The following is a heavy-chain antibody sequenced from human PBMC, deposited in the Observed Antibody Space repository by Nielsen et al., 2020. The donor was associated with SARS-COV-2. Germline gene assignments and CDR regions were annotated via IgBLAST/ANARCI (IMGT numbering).Heavy chain of an antibody. J-gene: IGHJ3*02. V-gene: IGHV1-58*01. D-gene: IGHD1-7*01. CDR2: IVIGSGNT. CDR1: GFTFTSSA. CDR3: AAGRYNWNYGAFDI. Sequence: SVKVSCKASGFTFTSSAVQWVRQARGQRLEWIGWIVIGSGNTNYAQKFQERVTITRDMSTSTAYMELSSLRSEDTAVYYCAAGRYNWNYGAFDIWGQGTMVTVSS.